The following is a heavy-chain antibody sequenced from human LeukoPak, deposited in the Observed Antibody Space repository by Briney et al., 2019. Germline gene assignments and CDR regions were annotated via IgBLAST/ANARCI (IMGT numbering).Heavy chain of an antibody. D-gene: IGHD2-21*02. J-gene: IGHJ4*02. CDR2: ISTYNGNT. V-gene: IGHV1-18*01. CDR1: GYTFTYYG. CDR3: AREIVLVTGMFDY. Sequence: ASVKVSCKASGYTFTYYGISWVRQAPGQGLEWMGWISTYNGNTNYAQKVQGRVTMTTDTSTSTAYMELSSLTSDDTAVYYCAREIVLVTGMFDYWGQGTLVTVSS.